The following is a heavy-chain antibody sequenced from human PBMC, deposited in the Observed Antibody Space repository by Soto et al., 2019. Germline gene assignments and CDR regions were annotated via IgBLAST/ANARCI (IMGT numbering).Heavy chain of an antibody. Sequence: EVQLVESGGGLVQPGGSLRLSCAASGFTFSDHYLDWVRQAPRKGLEWVGRFRNRANSYSTEYAASVKGRFTISRDDSKNSMYHPMNSLITDDTAVYYWASSGSYHAFVDRGRGTLVTVS. V-gene: IGHV3-72*01. CDR2: FRNRANSYST. CDR1: GFTFSDHY. J-gene: IGHJ1*01. CDR3: ASSGSYHAFVD. D-gene: IGHD1-26*01.